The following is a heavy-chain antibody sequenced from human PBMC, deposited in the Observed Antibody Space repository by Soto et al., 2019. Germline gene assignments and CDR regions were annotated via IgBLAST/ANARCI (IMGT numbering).Heavy chain of an antibody. CDR2: VSNDGSNK. J-gene: IGHJ6*02. D-gene: IGHD2-8*01. CDR3: AKDQSTNSRSYHALDV. V-gene: IGHV3-30*18. CDR1: EFTFSSYA. Sequence: VQLVESGGGVVQTGESLRLSCAASEFTFSSYAMHWVRQAPGKGLEWVAVVSNDGSNKYYADSVKGRFTISRDNSKNTLNLQMNSLRAEDTAVYYCAKDQSTNSRSYHALDVWGQGTTVTVSS.